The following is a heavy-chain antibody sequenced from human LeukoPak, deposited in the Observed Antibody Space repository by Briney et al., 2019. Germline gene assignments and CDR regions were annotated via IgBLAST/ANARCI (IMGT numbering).Heavy chain of an antibody. Sequence: PGGSLRLSCAASGFTFSGYAMSWVRQAPGKGLEWVPAISGSGGSTYYADSVKGRFTISRDNSKNTLYLQMNSLRAEDTAVYYCAKDSGSYSDAFDIWGQGTMVTVSS. CDR3: AKDSGSYSDAFDI. J-gene: IGHJ3*02. V-gene: IGHV3-23*01. D-gene: IGHD1-26*01. CDR1: GFTFSGYA. CDR2: ISGSGGST.